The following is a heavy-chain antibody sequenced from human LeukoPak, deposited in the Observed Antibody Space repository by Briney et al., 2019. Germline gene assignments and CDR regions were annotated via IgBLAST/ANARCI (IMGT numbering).Heavy chain of an antibody. CDR2: FDPEDGET. D-gene: IGHD3-9*01. Sequence: GASVKVSCKVSGYTLTELSMHWVRQAPGKGLEWMGGFDPEDGETIYAQKFQGRVTMTEDTSTDTAYMELSSLRSEDTAVYYCAPPRFLRYFDCFFNFASGGREPLVTVPS. V-gene: IGHV1-24*01. J-gene: IGHJ4*02. CDR3: APPRFLRYFDCFFNFAS. CDR1: GYTLTELS.